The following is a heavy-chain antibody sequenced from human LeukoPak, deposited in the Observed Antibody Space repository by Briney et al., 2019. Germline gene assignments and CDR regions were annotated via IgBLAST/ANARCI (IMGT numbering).Heavy chain of an antibody. CDR2: IGTAGDT. Sequence: GGSLRHSCAASGFTFSSYDMHWVRQATGKGLEWVSAIGTAGDTYYPGSVKGRFTISRENAKNSLYLQMNSLRAGDTAVYYCARANNGYSGYDPSYASDIWGQGTMVTVSS. V-gene: IGHV3-13*01. D-gene: IGHD5-12*01. J-gene: IGHJ3*02. CDR1: GFTFSSYD. CDR3: ARANNGYSGYDPSYASDI.